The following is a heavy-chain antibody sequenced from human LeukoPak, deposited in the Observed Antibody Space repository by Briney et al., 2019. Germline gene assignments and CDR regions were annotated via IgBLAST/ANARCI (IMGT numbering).Heavy chain of an antibody. CDR3: ARVYYDTSGSFIFDY. J-gene: IGHJ4*02. V-gene: IGHV4-31*03. Sequence: SETLSLTCTVSGGSISSGGYYWNWIRQHPGKGLEWIGYIYYSGSTYYNPSLKSRVTISVDTSKNQFSLKLSSVTAVDTALYYCARVYYDTSGSFIFDYWGQGTLVTVSS. CDR2: IYYSGST. D-gene: IGHD3-22*01. CDR1: GGSISSGGYY.